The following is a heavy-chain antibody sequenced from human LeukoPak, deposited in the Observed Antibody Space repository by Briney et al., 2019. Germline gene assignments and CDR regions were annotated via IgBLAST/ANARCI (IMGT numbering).Heavy chain of an antibody. CDR1: XGSFSGYY. V-gene: IGHV4-34*01. CDR2: INHSGST. CDR3: AXXXXXXXXXXXXXXXSYYMDV. Sequence: CAXYXGSFSGYYWSWIRQPPGKGLEWIGEINHSGSTNYNPSLKSRVTISVDTSKNQFSLKLSSVTAGDTAVYYGAXXXXXXXXXXXXXXXSYYMDVWGKGTTVTVSS. J-gene: IGHJ6*03.